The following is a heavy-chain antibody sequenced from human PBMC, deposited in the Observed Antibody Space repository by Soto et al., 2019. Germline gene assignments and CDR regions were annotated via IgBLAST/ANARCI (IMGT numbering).Heavy chain of an antibody. CDR1: GFTFSSYG. V-gene: IGHV3-30*03. D-gene: IGHD2-2*01. J-gene: IGHJ5*02. CDR2: ILYDGSNK. Sequence: GGSLRLSCAASGFTFSSYGMHWVRQAPGKGLEWVAVILYDGSNKYYEDSVKGRFTISRDNSKNTLYLQMDSLRAEDTAVYYCARDSRIVARPAMGSVGFDPWGQGTLVTVS. CDR3: ARDSRIVARPAMGSVGFDP.